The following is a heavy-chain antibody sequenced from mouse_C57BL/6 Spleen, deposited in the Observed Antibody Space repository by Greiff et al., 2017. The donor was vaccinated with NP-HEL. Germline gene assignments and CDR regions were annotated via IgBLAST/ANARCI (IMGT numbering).Heavy chain of an antibody. CDR2: IYPGDGDT. Sequence: VQLVESGPELVKPGASVKISCKASGYAFSSSWMNWVKQRPGKGLEWIGRIYPGDGDTNYNGKFKGKATLTADKSSSTAYMQLSSLTSEDSAVYFCARPLDSSGYWFAYWGQGTLVTVSA. D-gene: IGHD3-2*02. CDR3: ARPLDSSGYWFAY. CDR1: GYAFSSSW. V-gene: IGHV1-82*01. J-gene: IGHJ3*01.